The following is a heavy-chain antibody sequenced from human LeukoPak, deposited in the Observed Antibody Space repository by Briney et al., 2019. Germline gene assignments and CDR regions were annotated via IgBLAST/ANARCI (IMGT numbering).Heavy chain of an antibody. Sequence: PGGSLRLSCAASGFTFSSFHMTWVRLAPGKGLEWVSTITGSGGSTYYAESVKGRFTISRDNSKNTLYLQMNSLRGEDTVLYYCAKDLAGCSDSWGQGTLVTVSS. V-gene: IGHV3-23*01. CDR3: AKDLAGCSDS. J-gene: IGHJ4*02. CDR2: ITGSGGST. D-gene: IGHD2-8*01. CDR1: GFTFSSFH.